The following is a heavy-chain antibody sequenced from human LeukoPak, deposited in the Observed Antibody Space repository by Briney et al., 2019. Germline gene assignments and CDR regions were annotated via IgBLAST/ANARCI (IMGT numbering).Heavy chain of an antibody. CDR1: GFSFSSYG. D-gene: IGHD1-26*01. Sequence: GGSLRLSCAASGFSFSSYGMHWIRQAPGKGLEWVAIIWYDESQKHYADSVKGRFTISRDNSKKTLYPELNRLRAEDTAVYYCTGDLQSSSYAELDYCGQGTLVTVSS. V-gene: IGHV3-33*01. CDR3: TGDLQSSSYAELDY. CDR2: IWYDESQK. J-gene: IGHJ4*02.